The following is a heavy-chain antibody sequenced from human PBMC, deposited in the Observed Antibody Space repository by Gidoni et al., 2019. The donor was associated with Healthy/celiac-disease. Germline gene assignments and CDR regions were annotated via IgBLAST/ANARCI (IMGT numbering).Heavy chain of an antibody. D-gene: IGHD3-16*02. J-gene: IGHJ4*02. CDR2: ISYDGINK. CDR1: GFTFSSYA. V-gene: IGHV3-30-3*01. Sequence: QVQLVASGGGVVQPGRSRRLSCAASGFTFSSYAMLWVRQAPGKGLEWVAVISYDGINKYYADSVNGRFTISRDNSKNTLYLQMNSLRAEDTAVYYCAREVITFGGVIVISYFDYWGQGTLVTVSS. CDR3: AREVITFGGVIVISYFDY.